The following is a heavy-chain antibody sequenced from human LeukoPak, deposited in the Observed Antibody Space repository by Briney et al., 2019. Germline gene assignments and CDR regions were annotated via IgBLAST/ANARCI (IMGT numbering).Heavy chain of an antibody. J-gene: IGHJ3*02. CDR2: INPSGGST. D-gene: IGHD4-23*01. V-gene: IGHV1-46*01. CDR1: GYTFTSYY. Sequence: ASVKVSCKASGYTFTSYYMHWVRQAPGQGLEWMGIINPSGGSTSYAQKFQGRVTMTRDTSTSTVCMELSSLRSEDTAVYYCARDPDYGGSPGAFDIWGQGTMVTVSS. CDR3: ARDPDYGGSPGAFDI.